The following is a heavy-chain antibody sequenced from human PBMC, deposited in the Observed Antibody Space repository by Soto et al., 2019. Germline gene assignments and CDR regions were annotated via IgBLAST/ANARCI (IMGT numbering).Heavy chain of an antibody. Sequence: LSLTCTVSGGSISSYYWSWIRQPPGKGLEWIGYIYYSGSTNYNPSLKSRVTISVDTSKNQFSLKLSSVTAADTAVYYCARDQFGHYDIFGTYYYYGMDVWGQGTTVTVSS. D-gene: IGHD3-9*01. CDR2: IYYSGST. CDR3: ARDQFGHYDIFGTYYYYGMDV. CDR1: GGSISSYY. V-gene: IGHV4-59*01. J-gene: IGHJ6*02.